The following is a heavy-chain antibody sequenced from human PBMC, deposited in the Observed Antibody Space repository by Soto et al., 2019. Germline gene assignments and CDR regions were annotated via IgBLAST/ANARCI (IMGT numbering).Heavy chain of an antibody. CDR1: GFSLSTSGVG. Sequence: QITLKESGPTLVKPTQTRTLTCTFSGFSLSTSGVGVGWIRQPPGKALEWLALIYWDDDKRYSPSLKSRLTITKDTSKNPVVLTTTNMDPVDTATYYCAHRPSYCSGGSCYSGFDYWGQGTLVTVSS. D-gene: IGHD2-15*01. CDR3: AHRPSYCSGGSCYSGFDY. CDR2: IYWDDDK. J-gene: IGHJ4*02. V-gene: IGHV2-5*02.